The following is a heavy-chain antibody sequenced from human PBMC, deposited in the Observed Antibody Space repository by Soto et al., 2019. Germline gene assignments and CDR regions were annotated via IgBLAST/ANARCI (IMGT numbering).Heavy chain of an antibody. V-gene: IGHV3-64*01. CDR1: GFTFSNYT. CDR3: ARDQYTSSWYGAFDI. D-gene: IGHD6-13*01. J-gene: IGHJ3*02. Sequence: GGSLRLSCAASGFTFSNYTMHWVRQAPGKGLEYVSAISSNGGSTYYANSVKGRFTISRDNSKNTLSLQMGSLRAEDMAVYYCARDQYTSSWYGAFDIWGQGTMVTVSS. CDR2: ISSNGGST.